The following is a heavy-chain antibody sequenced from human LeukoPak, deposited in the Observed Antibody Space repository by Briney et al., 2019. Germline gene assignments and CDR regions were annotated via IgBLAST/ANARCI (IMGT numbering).Heavy chain of an antibody. CDR1: GVSISTSRCY. CDR3: ASRLRGLLLGEYHYFDY. J-gene: IGHJ4*02. CDR2: IYYTGPT. Sequence: SETLSLTCTVSGVSISTSRCYWGWIRQPPGKGLEWIGNIYYTGPTYYNASLESRVTISLDTSKNQFSLKLSSVTAADTAVYYCASRLRGLLLGEYHYFDYWGQGTLVTVSS. D-gene: IGHD3-22*01. V-gene: IGHV4-39*01.